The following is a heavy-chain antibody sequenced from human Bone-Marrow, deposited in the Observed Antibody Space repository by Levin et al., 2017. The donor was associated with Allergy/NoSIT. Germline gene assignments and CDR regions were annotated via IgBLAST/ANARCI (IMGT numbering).Heavy chain of an antibody. J-gene: IGHJ5*02. CDR2: INCNTGDT. CDR1: GHIFTVYY. V-gene: IGHV1-2*02. D-gene: IGHD3-10*01. Sequence: ASVKVSCKTSGHIFTVYYVNWVRQAPGQGLEWIGRINCNTGDTDYAQNFQGRVPMTRDASITTASMELTTLRSDDTAVYYCAVLAKFSGGGSWGQGTLVTVSS. CDR3: AVLAKFSGGGS.